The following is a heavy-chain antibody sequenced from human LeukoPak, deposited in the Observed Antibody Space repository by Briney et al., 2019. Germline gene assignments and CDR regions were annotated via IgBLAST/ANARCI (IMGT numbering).Heavy chain of an antibody. Sequence: SETLSLTCTVSGGSISSSSYSWGWIRQPPGKGLEWIGSIYYSGSTYYNPSLKSRVTISVDTSKNQFSLKLSSVTAADTAVYYCANGDSSSWSLFVFDYWGQGTLVTVSS. J-gene: IGHJ4*02. CDR1: GGSISSSSYS. CDR2: IYYSGST. D-gene: IGHD6-13*01. CDR3: ANGDSSSWSLFVFDY. V-gene: IGHV4-39*01.